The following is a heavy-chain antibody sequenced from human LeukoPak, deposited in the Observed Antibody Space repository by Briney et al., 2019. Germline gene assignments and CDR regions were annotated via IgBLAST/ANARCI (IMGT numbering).Heavy chain of an antibody. V-gene: IGHV3-23*01. Sequence: PGGSLRLSCAASGFNFSSYAMHWVRQAPGKGLEWVSGISGSGGSTYYADSVKGRFTISRDNSKNTLYLQMNSLRAEDTAVYYCAKEVSYDPSAGPWFQHWGQGTLVTVFS. D-gene: IGHD3-22*01. CDR1: GFNFSSYA. J-gene: IGHJ1*01. CDR2: ISGSGGST. CDR3: AKEVSYDPSAGPWFQH.